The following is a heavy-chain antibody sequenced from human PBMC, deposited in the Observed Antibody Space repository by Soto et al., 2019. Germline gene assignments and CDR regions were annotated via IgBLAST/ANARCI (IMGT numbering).Heavy chain of an antibody. Sequence: QVQLVQSGAEVRKPGSSVQVSCKASGGTFYTYTFSWVRQAPGQGLEWMGSITPIYPTTNYAEKFQGRLTVTADGSTNTAYMELNCLTSDDTAVYYCARIPRYSFPTSDDLDSWGQETLVTVSS. CDR1: GGTFYTYT. D-gene: IGHD5-18*01. CDR3: ARIPRYSFPTSDDLDS. V-gene: IGHV1-69*15. J-gene: IGHJ4*02. CDR2: ITPIYPTT.